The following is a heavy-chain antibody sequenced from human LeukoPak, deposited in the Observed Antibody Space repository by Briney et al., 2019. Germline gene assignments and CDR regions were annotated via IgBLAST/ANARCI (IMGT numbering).Heavy chain of an antibody. CDR2: INHSGST. Sequence: SETLSLTCAVYGGSFSGYYWSWIRQPPGKGLEWIGEINHSGSTNYNPSLKSRVTITVNTSKNQFSLNLSSVTAAHTAVYYCARSRHSSSWYYYYGMDVWGQGTTVTVSS. D-gene: IGHD6-13*01. V-gene: IGHV4-34*01. CDR3: ARSRHSSSWYYYYGMDV. J-gene: IGHJ6*02. CDR1: GGSFSGYY.